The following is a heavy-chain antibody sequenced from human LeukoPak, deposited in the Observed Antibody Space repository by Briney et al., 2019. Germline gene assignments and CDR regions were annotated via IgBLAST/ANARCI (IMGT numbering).Heavy chain of an antibody. V-gene: IGHV3-21*01. CDR3: AKWMGDFWSGYFSSYYYGMDV. Sequence: GSLRLSCAASGFTFSSYSMNWVRQAPGKGLEWVSSISSSSSYIYYADSVKGRFTISRDNAKNSLYLQMNSLRAEDTAVYYCAKWMGDFWSGYFSSYYYGMDVWGQGTTVTVSS. J-gene: IGHJ6*02. D-gene: IGHD3-3*01. CDR2: ISSSSSYI. CDR1: GFTFSSYS.